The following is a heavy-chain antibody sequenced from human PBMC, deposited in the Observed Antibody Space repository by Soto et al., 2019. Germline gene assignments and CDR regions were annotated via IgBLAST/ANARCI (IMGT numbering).Heavy chain of an antibody. D-gene: IGHD3-10*01. Sequence: GGPLRLSCVASGFTFSDYGIHRVPQAPDKGLEWVAVVWFDGSIQYYGDSVKGRFTISRDSSNDTVELQMNNLRAEDTAVYYCARVDFGGTSSYFDYWGQGTTVTVYS. CDR1: GFTFSDYG. CDR3: ARVDFGGTSSYFDY. J-gene: IGHJ4*02. CDR2: VWFDGSIQ. V-gene: IGHV3-33*01.